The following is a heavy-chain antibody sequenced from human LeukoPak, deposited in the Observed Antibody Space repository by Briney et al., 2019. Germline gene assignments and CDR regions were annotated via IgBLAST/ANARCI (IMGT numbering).Heavy chain of an antibody. D-gene: IGHD2-2*01. V-gene: IGHV4-39*07. Sequence: SETLSLTCTVSGGSISSSSYYWGWIRQPPGKGLEWIGEINHSGSTNYNPSLKSRVTISVDTSKNQFSLKLSSVTAADTAVYYCARVDCSSTSCYDYWGQGTLVTVSS. J-gene: IGHJ4*02. CDR2: INHSGST. CDR1: GGSISSSSYY. CDR3: ARVDCSSTSCYDY.